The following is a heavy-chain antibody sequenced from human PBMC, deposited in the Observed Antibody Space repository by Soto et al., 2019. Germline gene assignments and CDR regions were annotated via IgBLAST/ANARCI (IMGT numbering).Heavy chain of an antibody. CDR2: INAGNGNT. D-gene: IGHD3-9*01. J-gene: IGHJ6*02. V-gene: IGHV1-3*01. CDR1: GYTFTSYA. CDR3: ASRGPYYDILTGLSPYYGMDV. Sequence: GASGKVSCKASGYTFTSYAMQWVRQAPGQRLELMGWINAGNGNTKYSQKFRGRVTITRDTSASTAYMELSSLRSEDTAVYYCASRGPYYDILTGLSPYYGMDVWGQGTTVTVYS.